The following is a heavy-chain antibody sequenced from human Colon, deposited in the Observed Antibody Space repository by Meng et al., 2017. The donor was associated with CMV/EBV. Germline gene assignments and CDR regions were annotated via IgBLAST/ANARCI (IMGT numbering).Heavy chain of an antibody. D-gene: IGHD2-2*01. CDR2: ISTGSHYT. CDR3: ARDQSSKDLIVVPAVDY. J-gene: IGHJ4*02. V-gene: IGHV3-21*01. Sequence: GGSLRLSCVGSGLNFSTYSMNWVRQAPGKGLEWVSTISTGSHYTYYADSVTGRFTISRDNAKSSLYLQMSSLRAEDTAVYYCARDQSSKDLIVVPAVDYWGQGTLVTVSS. CDR1: GLNFSTYS.